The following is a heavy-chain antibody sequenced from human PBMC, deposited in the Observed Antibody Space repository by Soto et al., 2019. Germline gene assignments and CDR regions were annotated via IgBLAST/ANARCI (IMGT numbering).Heavy chain of an antibody. CDR2: IIPIFGTA. Sequence: SVKVSCKASGGTFSSYAISCVRQAPGQGLEWMGGIIPIFGTANYAQKFQGRVTITADESTSTAYMELSSLRSEDTAVYYCARGLVIISNYYYYGMDVWGQGTTVTVS. D-gene: IGHD3-9*01. CDR1: GGTFSSYA. J-gene: IGHJ6*02. V-gene: IGHV1-69*13. CDR3: ARGLVIISNYYYYGMDV.